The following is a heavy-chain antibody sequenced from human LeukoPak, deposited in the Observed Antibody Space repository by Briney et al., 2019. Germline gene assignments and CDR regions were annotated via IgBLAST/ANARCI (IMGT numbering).Heavy chain of an antibody. J-gene: IGHJ4*02. D-gene: IGHD6-13*01. CDR3: AGTSSSWYVWDY. Sequence: PSETLSLTCTVSGGSISSYYWSWIRQPPGKGLEWIGYIYYSGSTNYNPSLKSRVTISVDTSKNQFSLKLSSVTAADTAVYYCAGTSSSWYVWDYWGQGTLVTVSS. CDR1: GGSISSYY. CDR2: IYYSGST. V-gene: IGHV4-59*01.